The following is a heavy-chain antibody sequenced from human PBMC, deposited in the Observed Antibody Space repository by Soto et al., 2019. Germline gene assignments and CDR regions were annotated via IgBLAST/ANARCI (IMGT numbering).Heavy chain of an antibody. J-gene: IGHJ4*02. CDR2: ISGHNGNT. Sequence: QVQLVQSGAEVKKPGASVKVSCKASGYTFTNHGISWVRQAPGQGLEWLGWISGHNGNTKYAQRLQGRVTMTTDTSTSTAYMELRSLKSDDTAVYYCPRDLYPLAYYFDYWGQGTLVTVSS. CDR1: GYTFTNHG. CDR3: PRDLYPLAYYFDY. V-gene: IGHV1-18*01.